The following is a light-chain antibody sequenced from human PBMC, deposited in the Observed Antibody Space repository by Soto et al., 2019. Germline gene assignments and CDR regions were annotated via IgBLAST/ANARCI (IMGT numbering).Light chain of an antibody. J-gene: IGLJ3*02. Sequence: QSALTQPRSVSGSPGQSVTISCTGTSSDVGGYNYVSWYQQHPGKAPKLIIYDVSKRPSGVPDRFSGSKSGNTASLTISGLEAEDEDYYYCCSYAGSYWVFGGGTKLTVL. CDR2: DVS. V-gene: IGLV2-11*01. CDR1: SSDVGGYNY. CDR3: CSYAGSYWV.